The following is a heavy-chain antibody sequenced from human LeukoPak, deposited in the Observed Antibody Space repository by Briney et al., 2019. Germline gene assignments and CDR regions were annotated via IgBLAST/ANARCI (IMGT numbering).Heavy chain of an antibody. Sequence: GGSLRLSCAASGFTFSSYGMHWARQAPGKGLEWVAVISYDGSNKYYADSVKGRFTISRDNSKNTLYLQMNSLRAEDTAVYYCAKPAGVTYRNFDYWGQGTLVTVSS. CDR2: ISYDGSNK. CDR3: AKPAGVTYRNFDY. J-gene: IGHJ4*02. D-gene: IGHD4-23*01. CDR1: GFTFSSYG. V-gene: IGHV3-30*18.